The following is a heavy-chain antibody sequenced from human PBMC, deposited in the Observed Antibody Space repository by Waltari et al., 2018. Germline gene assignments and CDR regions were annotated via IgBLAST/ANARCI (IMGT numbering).Heavy chain of an antibody. CDR3: ARDGVGAGHDLDY. Sequence: EVQLVESGGGLVQPGGSLRLSCAASGFTFSSHWMHWVRQAPGTGLVWVSGIKSDESSTRYADSVKGRFTISRDNAKNTLYLQMNSLRAEDTAVYYCARDGVGAGHDLDYWGQGTLVTVSS. CDR1: GFTFSSHW. CDR2: IKSDESST. J-gene: IGHJ4*02. D-gene: IGHD1-26*01. V-gene: IGHV3-74*01.